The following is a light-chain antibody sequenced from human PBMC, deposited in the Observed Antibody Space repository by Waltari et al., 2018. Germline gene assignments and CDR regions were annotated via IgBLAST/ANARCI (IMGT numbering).Light chain of an antibody. J-gene: IGLJ1*01. Sequence: QSALTQPASVSGSPGQSITISCTGTSSDVGSYNLVSWYQQYPGKAPKLMIYEGSNRPSGSSHRFPGSKSGNTASLTISGLQAEDEADYYCCSYAVGAIYVFGTGTKVTVL. CDR2: EGS. CDR1: SSDVGSYNL. V-gene: IGLV2-23*01. CDR3: CSYAVGAIYV.